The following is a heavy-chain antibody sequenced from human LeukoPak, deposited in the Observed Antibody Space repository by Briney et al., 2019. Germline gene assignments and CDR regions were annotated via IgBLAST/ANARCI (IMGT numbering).Heavy chain of an antibody. Sequence: GESLKISCKGSGYSFTNYWIGWVRQMPGKGLEWMGIIYPGDSDTRYSPSFQGRVTISADKSITTASLQWSSLKASDTAMYYCATHPGPESAYFFNYWGQGMLVTVSS. V-gene: IGHV5-51*01. D-gene: IGHD1-14*01. CDR1: GYSFTNYW. CDR2: IYPGDSDT. J-gene: IGHJ4*02. CDR3: ATHPGPESAYFFNY.